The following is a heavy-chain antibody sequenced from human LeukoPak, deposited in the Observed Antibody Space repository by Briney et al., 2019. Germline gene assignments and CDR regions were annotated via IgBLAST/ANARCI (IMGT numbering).Heavy chain of an antibody. J-gene: IGHJ4*02. V-gene: IGHV3-48*01. D-gene: IGHD4-11*01. Sequence: GGPLRLSCVLSGVIFTSHSMNWVRQAPGKGLEWISFIGYGGGRIYQADSVKGRFTISRDDAKTSLYLQMNSLRVEDTAIYYCAREYDSRARFDSWGQGTLVTVSS. CDR2: IGYGGGRI. CDR1: GVIFTSHS. CDR3: AREYDSRARFDS.